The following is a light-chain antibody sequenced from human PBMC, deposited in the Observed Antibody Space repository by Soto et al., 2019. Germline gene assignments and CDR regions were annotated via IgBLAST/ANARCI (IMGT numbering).Light chain of an antibody. CDR2: DAS. J-gene: IGKJ4*01. CDR3: QHYTNWPLT. CDR1: HSVSTR. V-gene: IGKV3-15*01. Sequence: EIVMTQSPATLSVSPGERATLSCKACHSVSTRLAWYQQKPGQAPRLLIYDASTRATGLPARFSGSGSGTDFTLTISSLQSEDFAVYYCQHYTNWPLTFGGGTKVEIK.